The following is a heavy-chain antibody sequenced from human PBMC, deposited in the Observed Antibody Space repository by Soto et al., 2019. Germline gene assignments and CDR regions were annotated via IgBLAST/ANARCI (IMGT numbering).Heavy chain of an antibody. CDR3: ARVYSLAIFVPTHFGYYYYYFMDV. CDR2: IYYSAST. V-gene: IGHV4-59*12. Sequence: SETLSLTCTVSGGSISSYYWSWIRQPPGKGLEWIGYIYYSASTNYKPSLKSQVTISVDTSKNQFSLKLSSVPAADTAVYGCARVYSLAIFVPTHFGYYYYYFMDVWVKGTTVTVSS. J-gene: IGHJ6*03. D-gene: IGHD3-3*02. CDR1: GGSISSYY.